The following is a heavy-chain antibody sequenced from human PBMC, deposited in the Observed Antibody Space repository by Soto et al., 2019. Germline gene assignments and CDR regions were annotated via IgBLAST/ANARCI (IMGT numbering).Heavy chain of an antibody. CDR3: VRAAARGDS. V-gene: IGHV3-74*01. CDR2: INTDGSST. CDR1: GFYFSGYW. J-gene: IGHJ4*02. Sequence: QTGGSVRLSCASSGFYFSGYWMHWVRQVPGKGLVWVSRINTDGSSTLYADSVKGRFTISRDNTKNTLYLQMSSLRAEDMAVYYCVRAAARGDSWGQGTLVTVSS. D-gene: IGHD3-10*01.